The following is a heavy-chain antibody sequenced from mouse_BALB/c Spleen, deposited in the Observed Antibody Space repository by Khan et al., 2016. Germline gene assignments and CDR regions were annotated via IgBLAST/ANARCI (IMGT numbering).Heavy chain of an antibody. CDR1: GDSITRGY. Sequence: EVQLQESGPSLVKSSQTLSLTCSVTGDSITRGYWNWIRKFPGNKLEYRGYISYSGSTYYNPFLKSRISITRDTSKNQYYLQLNSVTTEDTATYYCAGYDGYYFDYWGQGTTLTVSS. D-gene: IGHD2-3*01. CDR2: ISYSGST. CDR3: AGYDGYYFDY. J-gene: IGHJ2*01. V-gene: IGHV3-8*02.